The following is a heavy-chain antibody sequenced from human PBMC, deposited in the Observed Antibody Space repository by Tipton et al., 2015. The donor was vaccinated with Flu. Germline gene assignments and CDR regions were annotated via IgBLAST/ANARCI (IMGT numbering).Heavy chain of an antibody. CDR2: IYPSGTT. D-gene: IGHD2-8*01. J-gene: IGHJ4*02. CDR3: ARMYRAFDY. Sequence: GLVKPSETLSLTCTVSSGSIRSTNYFCAWIRQPPGKRLELIGSIYPSGTTYYNPSLKSRVTISVDTSKNQFSLKLSSVTAADTAMYYCARMYRAFDYWGQGTLVTVSS. CDR1: SGSIRSTNYF. V-gene: IGHV4-39*01.